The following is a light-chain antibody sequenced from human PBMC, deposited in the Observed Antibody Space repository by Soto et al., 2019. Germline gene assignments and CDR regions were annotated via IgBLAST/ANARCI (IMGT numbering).Light chain of an antibody. V-gene: IGLV1-40*01. CDR2: GST. J-gene: IGLJ2*01. CDR1: DSNTGAGFD. Sequence: QPVLTQPPSVSGAPGQRVIISCTGSDSNTGAGFDVHWYQHLPGTAPKLLIYGSTIRASGVPDRFSGSKSGASASLAITALQAEDEADYYCQSYDNSLNGVLFGGGTKLTVL. CDR3: QSYDNSLNGVL.